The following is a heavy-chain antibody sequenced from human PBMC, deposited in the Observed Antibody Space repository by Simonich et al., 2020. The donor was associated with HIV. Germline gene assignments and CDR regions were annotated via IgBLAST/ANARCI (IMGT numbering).Heavy chain of an antibody. J-gene: IGHJ4*02. CDR3: ARDGRKGSSTSCSDY. V-gene: IGHV3-21*01. Sequence: EVQLVESGGGLVKPGGSLRLSCAASGFTFSSYSMNWVRQAPGKGLEWVSSISISSSYIYYADPVKGRFTISSDNAKNSLYLQMNSLRAEDTAVYYCARDGRKGSSTSCSDYWGQGTLVTVSS. CDR1: GFTFSSYS. CDR2: ISISSSYI. D-gene: IGHD2-2*01.